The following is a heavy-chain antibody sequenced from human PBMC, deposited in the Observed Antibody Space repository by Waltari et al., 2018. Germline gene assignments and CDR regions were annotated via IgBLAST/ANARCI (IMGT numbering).Heavy chain of an antibody. D-gene: IGHD2-2*01. CDR2: FDPEDGET. CDR1: GYTLTELS. V-gene: IGHV1-24*01. Sequence: QVQLVQSGAEVKKPGASVKVSCKVSGYTLTELSMHWVRQAPGKGLEWMGGFDPEDGETIYAQKFQGRVTMTEDTATDPAYMELSSLRSEDTAVYYCATASLHCSSTSCFGYWGQGTLVTVSS. J-gene: IGHJ4*02. CDR3: ATASLHCSSTSCFGY.